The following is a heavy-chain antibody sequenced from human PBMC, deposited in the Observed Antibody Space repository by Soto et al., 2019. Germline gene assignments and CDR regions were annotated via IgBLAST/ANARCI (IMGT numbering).Heavy chain of an antibody. Sequence: QVQLVHSGAEVKKPGASVKVSCKASGYTFTTYGISWVRQAPGQGLEWMGWIGAYNGNTKYAQKLEGRGTMTTDTSTTRAYMELTTLRSDATAVYYCERDGYFDSWAQGTLVIVSS. CDR2: IGAYNGNT. CDR3: ERDGYFDS. CDR1: GYTFTTYG. J-gene: IGHJ4*02. V-gene: IGHV1-18*01.